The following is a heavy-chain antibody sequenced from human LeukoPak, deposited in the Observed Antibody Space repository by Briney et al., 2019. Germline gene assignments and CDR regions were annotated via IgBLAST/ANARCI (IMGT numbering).Heavy chain of an antibody. CDR3: ARFETTRGYGWFDP. CDR2: IYYSGST. Sequence: KPSETLSLTCTVSGGSLSSYYWNWIRQPPGKGLEWIGYIYYSGSTNYNPSLKSRVTISVDTSKNQFSLKLSSVTAADTAVYYCARFETTRGYGWFDPWGQGTLATVSS. J-gene: IGHJ5*02. CDR1: GGSLSSYY. D-gene: IGHD5-12*01. V-gene: IGHV4-59*01.